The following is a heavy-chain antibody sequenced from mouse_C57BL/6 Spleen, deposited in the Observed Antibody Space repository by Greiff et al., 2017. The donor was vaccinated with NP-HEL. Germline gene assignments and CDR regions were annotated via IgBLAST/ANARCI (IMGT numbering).Heavy chain of an antibody. D-gene: IGHD4-1*01. CDR3: ARANWDLYWYFDV. V-gene: IGHV5-17*01. Sequence: EVQLVESGGGLVKPGGSLKLSCAASGFTFSDYGMHWVRQAPEKGLEWVAYISSGSSTIYYADTVKGRFTISRDNAKNTLFLQMTSLRSEDTAMYYCARANWDLYWYFDVWGTGTTVTVCS. CDR2: ISSGSSTI. J-gene: IGHJ1*03. CDR1: GFTFSDYG.